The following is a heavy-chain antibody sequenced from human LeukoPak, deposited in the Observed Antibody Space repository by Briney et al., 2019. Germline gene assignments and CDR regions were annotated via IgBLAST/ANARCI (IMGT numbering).Heavy chain of an antibody. D-gene: IGHD6-19*01. CDR1: GFIFSNYA. V-gene: IGHV3-23*01. CDR3: VKYIAVPGEQLLGDY. J-gene: IGHJ4*02. CDR2: INPRDGGT. Sequence: GGALRLSCAASGFIFSNYARAGVRQAPGKGLAGVSVINPRDGGTVYADSVRGRFTISRDNSKYTLYLQMNSLRVEDTALNYCVKYIAVPGEQLLGDYWGQGTLVTVSS.